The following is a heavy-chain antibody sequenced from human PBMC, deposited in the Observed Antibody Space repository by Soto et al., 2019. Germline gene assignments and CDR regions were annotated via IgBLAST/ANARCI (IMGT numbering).Heavy chain of an antibody. CDR1: GFSLSTRGVG. J-gene: IGHJ4*02. CDR3: AHIRPDILTGYYYFDY. Sequence: QITLKESGPTLVNPTQPLTLTCTFSGFSLSTRGVGVGWIRQPPGKALEWLALIYWNDDKRYSPSLKSRLTITKDTSKNQVVLTMTNMDPVDTATYYCAHIRPDILTGYYYFDYWGQGTLVTVSS. V-gene: IGHV2-5*01. D-gene: IGHD3-9*01. CDR2: IYWNDDK.